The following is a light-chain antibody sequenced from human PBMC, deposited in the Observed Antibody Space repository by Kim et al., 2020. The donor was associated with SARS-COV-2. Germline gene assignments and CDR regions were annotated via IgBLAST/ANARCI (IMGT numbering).Light chain of an antibody. CDR2: NVS. J-gene: IGLJ2*01. CDR1: SSDVGGYNS. V-gene: IGLV2-14*04. Sequence: GQSITTSCTGTSSDVGGYNSVSWYQQHPGKAPKVIIYNVSNRPSGVSNRFSGSKSGNTASLTISGLQAEDEADYHCSSYANTNTLVFGGGTQLTV. CDR3: SSYANTNTLV.